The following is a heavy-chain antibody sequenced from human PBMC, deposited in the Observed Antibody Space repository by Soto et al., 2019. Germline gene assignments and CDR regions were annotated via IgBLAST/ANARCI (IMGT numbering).Heavy chain of an antibody. CDR1: GYTFTGYY. J-gene: IGHJ4*02. D-gene: IGHD1-7*01. CDR3: GRGRSGELVVFY. V-gene: IGHV1-2*02. Sequence: QVQLVQSGAEVKESGASVKVSCKASGYTFTGYYIHWVRQAPGQGLEWVGEISPKSGGTRYAQKFQGRVTMTKDTSSSTVYMELSNLSPDDTAVYYCGRGRSGELVVFYWGQGTLVTVLS. CDR2: ISPKSGGT.